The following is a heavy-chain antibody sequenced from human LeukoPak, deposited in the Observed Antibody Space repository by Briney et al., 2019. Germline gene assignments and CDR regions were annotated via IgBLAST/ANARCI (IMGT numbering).Heavy chain of an antibody. V-gene: IGHV1-8*02. D-gene: IGHD6-13*01. CDR3: ARGLYIAAAPFFDP. CDR1: GYTFTGYY. J-gene: IGHJ5*02. CDR2: MNPNSGNT. Sequence: ASVKVSCKASGYTFTGYYIHWVRQAPGQGLGWMGWMNPNSGNTGYAQKFQGRVTMTRNTSISTAYMELSSLRSEDTAVYYCARGLYIAAAPFFDPWGQGTLVTVSS.